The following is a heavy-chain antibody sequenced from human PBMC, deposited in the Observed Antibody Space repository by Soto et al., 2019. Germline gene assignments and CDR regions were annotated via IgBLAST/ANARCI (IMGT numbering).Heavy chain of an antibody. J-gene: IGHJ4*02. D-gene: IGHD4-17*01. V-gene: IGHV4-59*08. Sequence: SETLSLTCTVSGDSISSYYWSWIRQPPGKGLEWIGYIYFSGTTNYNPSLKSRVTISLDTSKNQLSLKLSSVTAADTAVYYCARRYGYYFDYWGQGTLVTVSS. CDR3: ARRYGYYFDY. CDR1: GDSISSYY. CDR2: IYFSGTT.